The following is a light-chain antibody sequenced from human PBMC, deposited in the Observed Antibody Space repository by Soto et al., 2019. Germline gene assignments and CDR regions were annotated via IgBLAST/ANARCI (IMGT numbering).Light chain of an antibody. CDR2: DVS. V-gene: IGLV2-14*01. CDR3: SSYTSTTAIYV. J-gene: IGLJ1*01. Sequence: QSALTQPASVSGSPGQSITISCTGTGSDVGRYNYVSWYQQHPGKAPKLMISDVSNRPSGVSNRFSGSKSGNTASLTISGLQAEDEADYYCSSYTSTTAIYVFGTGTKLTVL. CDR1: GSDVGRYNY.